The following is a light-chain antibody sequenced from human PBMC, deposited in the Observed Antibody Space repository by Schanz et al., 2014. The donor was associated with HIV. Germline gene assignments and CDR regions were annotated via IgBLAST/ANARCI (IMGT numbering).Light chain of an antibody. CDR3: QSYDSSLRGSV. Sequence: QSVLTQPPSVSGAPGQRVTISCTGSSSNIGAGYDVHWYQQLPETAPKLLIYGNSNRPSGVPDRFSGSKSGTSASLAITGLQAEDEADYYCQSYDSSLRGSVFGGGTKLTVL. V-gene: IGLV1-40*01. CDR2: GNS. J-gene: IGLJ2*01. CDR1: SSNIGAGYD.